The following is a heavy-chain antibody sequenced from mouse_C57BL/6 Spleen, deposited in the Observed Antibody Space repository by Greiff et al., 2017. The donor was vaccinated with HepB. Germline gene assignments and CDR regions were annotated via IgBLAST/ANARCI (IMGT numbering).Heavy chain of an antibody. CDR3: TTGSGQGIGY. CDR2: IDPENGDT. CDR1: GFNIKDDY. D-gene: IGHD3-2*02. Sequence: EVQLQQSGAELVRPGASVKLSCTASGFNIKDDYMHWVKQRPEQGLEWIGWIDPENGDTEYASKFQGKATITADTSSNTAYLQLSSLTSEDTAVYYCTTGSGQGIGYWGQGTTLTVSS. V-gene: IGHV14-4*01. J-gene: IGHJ2*01.